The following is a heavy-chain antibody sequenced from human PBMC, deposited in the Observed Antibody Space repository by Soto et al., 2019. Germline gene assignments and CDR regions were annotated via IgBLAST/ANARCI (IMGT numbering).Heavy chain of an antibody. CDR3: AKEASLQWLVSYYFDY. Sequence: GGSLRLSCAASGFTFSSYAMSWVRQAPGKGLEWVSAISGSGGSTYYADSVKGRFTISRDNSKNTLYLQMNSLRAEDTAVYYCAKEASLQWLVSYYFDYWGQGTLVTVSS. V-gene: IGHV3-23*01. D-gene: IGHD6-19*01. CDR1: GFTFSSYA. J-gene: IGHJ4*02. CDR2: ISGSGGST.